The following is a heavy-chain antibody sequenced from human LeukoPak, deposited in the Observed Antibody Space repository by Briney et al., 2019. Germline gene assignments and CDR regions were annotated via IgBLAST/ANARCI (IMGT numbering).Heavy chain of an antibody. CDR2: ISYDGREK. CDR3: AREGNRNIDLDY. D-gene: IGHD1-14*01. CDR1: GFTFSSYA. V-gene: IGHV3-30*04. J-gene: IGHJ4*02. Sequence: HPGRSLRLSCAASGFTFSSYAMHWVRQAPGKGLEWVAVISYDGREKYYADSVKGRFTISRDNSKNTLYLQMNSLRADDTAVYYCAREGNRNIDLDYWGQGTLVTVSS.